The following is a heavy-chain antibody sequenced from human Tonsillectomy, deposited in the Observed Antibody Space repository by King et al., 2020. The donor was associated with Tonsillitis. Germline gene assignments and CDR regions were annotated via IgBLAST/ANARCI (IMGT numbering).Heavy chain of an antibody. CDR3: ARDEYCSGGSCYYYGMDV. CDR1: GFTFSSYW. Sequence: VQLVESGGGLVQPGGSLRLSCAASGFTFSSYWMSWVRQAPGKGLEWVANIKQDGSGKFYGDSVKGRFTISRDNAKNSMYLQMNSLRAEDTAVYYCARDEYCSGGSCYYYGMDVWGQGTTVTVSS. D-gene: IGHD2-15*01. J-gene: IGHJ6*02. V-gene: IGHV3-7*03. CDR2: IKQDGSGK.